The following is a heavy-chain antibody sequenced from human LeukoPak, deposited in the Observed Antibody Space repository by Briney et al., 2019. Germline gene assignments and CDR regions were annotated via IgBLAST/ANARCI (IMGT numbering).Heavy chain of an antibody. D-gene: IGHD6-6*01. J-gene: IGHJ3*02. V-gene: IGHV3-23*01. CDR2: ISGSGGST. CDR3: ARVYSSSSGKAFDI. Sequence: PGGSLRLSCAASGFTFSSYAMSWVRQAPGKGLEWVSAISGSGGSTYYADSVKGRFTISRDNSKNTLYLQMNSLRAEDTAVYFCARVYSSSSGKAFDIWGQGTMVTVSS. CDR1: GFTFSSYA.